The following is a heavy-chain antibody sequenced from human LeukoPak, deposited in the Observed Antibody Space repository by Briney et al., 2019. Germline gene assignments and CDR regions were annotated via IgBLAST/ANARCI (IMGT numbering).Heavy chain of an antibody. D-gene: IGHD7-27*01. CDR1: GGSISSYY. CDR2: IYYSGST. CDR3: ARHLRTFWGIDY. V-gene: IGHV4-59*08. Sequence: SETLSLTCTVSGGSISSYYWSGIRQPPGKGLEWIGYIYYSGSTNYNPSLKSRVTISVDTSKNQFSLKLSSVTAADTAVYYCARHLRTFWGIDYWGQGTLVTVSS. J-gene: IGHJ4*02.